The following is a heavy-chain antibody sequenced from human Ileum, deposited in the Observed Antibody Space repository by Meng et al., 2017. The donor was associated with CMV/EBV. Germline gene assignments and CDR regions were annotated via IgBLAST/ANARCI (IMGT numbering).Heavy chain of an antibody. V-gene: IGHV4-34*01. CDR1: GGSFSSFS. CDR2: INHRGTT. Sequence: QVDLHQGCAGLLEPSETLSLPCGVNGGSFSSFSWTWIRQPPGKGPEWIGDINHRGTTNYSPSLKSRVTISIDTSKKQFSLRLSSLTAADTAVYYCTRGRVGDWGFDFWGQGTLVTVSS. J-gene: IGHJ4*02. CDR3: TRGRVGDWGFDF. D-gene: IGHD1-26*01.